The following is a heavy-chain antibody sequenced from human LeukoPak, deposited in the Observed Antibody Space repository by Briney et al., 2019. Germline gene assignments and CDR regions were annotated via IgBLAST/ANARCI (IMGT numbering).Heavy chain of an antibody. Sequence: GGSLRLSCAVYGVTFRSYGMHWVRQAPGKGLEWVALISSDGNDKLYGESVRGRFTVSRDDSKSTLYLQMNSLRAEDTAVYYCTTKVIRGNSGDDYDDWGQGTLVTVSS. J-gene: IGHJ4*02. V-gene: IGHV3-30*03. CDR1: GVTFRSYG. D-gene: IGHD5-12*01. CDR3: TTKVIRGNSGDDYDD. CDR2: ISSDGNDK.